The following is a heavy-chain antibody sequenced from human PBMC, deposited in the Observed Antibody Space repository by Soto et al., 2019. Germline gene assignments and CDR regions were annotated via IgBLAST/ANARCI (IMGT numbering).Heavy chain of an antibody. J-gene: IGHJ6*02. CDR1: GYSFTSYW. V-gene: IGHV5-51*01. CDR3: ALPPRPYDFSSASNYYYGMDV. D-gene: IGHD3-3*01. Sequence: PGDSLKISCEGSGYSFTSYWIGRVRQMPGKGLEWMGIIYPGDSDTRYSPSFQGQVTISADKSISTAYLQWSSLKASDTAMYYCALPPRPYDFSSASNYYYGMDVWDQGTTVTVSS. CDR2: IYPGDSDT.